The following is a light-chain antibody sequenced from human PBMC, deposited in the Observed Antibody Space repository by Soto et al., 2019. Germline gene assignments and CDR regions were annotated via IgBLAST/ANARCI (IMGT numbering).Light chain of an antibody. Sequence: QSVLTQPRSVSGSPGQSVAISCTGTSSDIGGYNYVSWYQQHPGRAPKLVIYHVSKRPSGVPDRFSGSKSGNTASPTISGLQAEDEADYYCSSFAGGPYVFGTGTKVTVL. CDR1: SSDIGGYNY. J-gene: IGLJ1*01. V-gene: IGLV2-11*01. CDR2: HVS. CDR3: SSFAGGPYV.